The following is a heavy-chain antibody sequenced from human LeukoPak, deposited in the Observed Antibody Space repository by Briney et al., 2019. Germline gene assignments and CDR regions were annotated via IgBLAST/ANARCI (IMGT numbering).Heavy chain of an antibody. CDR1: GFTFSSYA. CDR2: ISYDGSNK. CDR3: ARDDYYYYGMDV. Sequence: GGSLRLSCAASGFTFSSYAMHWVRQAPGKGLEWVAVISYDGSNKYYADSVKGRFTISRDNSKNTLYLQINSLRAEDTAVYYCARDDYYYYGMDVWGQGTTVTVSS. J-gene: IGHJ6*02. V-gene: IGHV3-30*04.